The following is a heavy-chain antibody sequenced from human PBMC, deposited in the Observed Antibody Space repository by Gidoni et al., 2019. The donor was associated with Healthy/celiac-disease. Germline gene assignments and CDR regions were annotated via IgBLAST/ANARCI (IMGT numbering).Heavy chain of an antibody. Sequence: QVQLVQSGAEVKKPGSSVKVSCQASGGTFRSYAISWVRQAPGQGLEWMGGIIPIFGTANYAQKVQGRVTITADESTSTAYMELSSLRSEDTAVYYCASNYYDSSGYYPFDYWGQGTLVTVSS. V-gene: IGHV1-69*01. J-gene: IGHJ4*02. CDR1: GGTFRSYA. D-gene: IGHD3-22*01. CDR3: ASNYYDSSGYYPFDY. CDR2: IIPIFGTA.